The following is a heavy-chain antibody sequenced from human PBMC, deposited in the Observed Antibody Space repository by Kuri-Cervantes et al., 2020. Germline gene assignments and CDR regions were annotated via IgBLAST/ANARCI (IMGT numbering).Heavy chain of an antibody. Sequence: GSLRLSCAVYGGSFSGCYWSWIRQPPGKGLEWIGEINHSGSTNYNPSLKSRVTISVDTSKNQFSLKLSSVTAADTAVYYCARAALLRYFDWLNWFDPWGQGTLVTVSS. CDR2: INHSGST. CDR3: ARAALLRYFDWLNWFDP. J-gene: IGHJ5*02. D-gene: IGHD3-9*01. V-gene: IGHV4-34*01. CDR1: GGSFSGCY.